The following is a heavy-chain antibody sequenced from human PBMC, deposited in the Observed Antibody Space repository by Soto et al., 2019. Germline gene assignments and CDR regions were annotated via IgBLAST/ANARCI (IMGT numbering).Heavy chain of an antibody. CDR1: GGSINSGGYS. D-gene: IGHD4-4*01. V-gene: IGHV4-30-2*01. CDR2: IYHRGDT. Sequence: SETLSLTCVVSGGSINSGGYSWNWIRQPPGKGLEWIGHIYHRGDTYYNPSLKSRVTISVDRSKNQFSLNLNSVTAADTAVYFCARARTVGVEFWFDPWGQGTLVTVSS. J-gene: IGHJ5*02. CDR3: ARARTVGVEFWFDP.